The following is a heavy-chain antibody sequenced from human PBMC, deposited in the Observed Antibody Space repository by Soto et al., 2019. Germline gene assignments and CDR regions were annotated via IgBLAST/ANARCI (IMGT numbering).Heavy chain of an antibody. D-gene: IGHD2-15*01. J-gene: IGHJ4*02. CDR2: IYPGDSDT. CDR3: ARSHSPRYCSGGSCFAIDY. V-gene: IGHV5-51*01. Sequence: GESLKISCKGSGYSFTSYWIGWVRQMPGKGLEWMGIIYPGDSDTRYSPSFQGQVTISADKSISTAYLQWSSLKASDTAMYYCARSHSPRYCSGGSCFAIDYWGQGTLVTVSS. CDR1: GYSFTSYW.